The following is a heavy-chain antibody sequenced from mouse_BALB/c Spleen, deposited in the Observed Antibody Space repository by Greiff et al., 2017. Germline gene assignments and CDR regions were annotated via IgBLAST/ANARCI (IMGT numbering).Heavy chain of an antibody. D-gene: IGHD2-10*02. CDR2: IYPGDGDT. CDR3: ARSAYGNWAMDY. Sequence: QVQLQQSGAELVRPGSSVKISCKASGYAFSSYWMNWVKQRPGQGLEWIGQIYPGDGDTNYNGKFKGKATLTADKSSSTAYMQLSSLTSEDSAVYFCARSAYGNWAMDYWGQGTSVTVSS. J-gene: IGHJ4*01. V-gene: IGHV1-80*01. CDR1: GYAFSSYW.